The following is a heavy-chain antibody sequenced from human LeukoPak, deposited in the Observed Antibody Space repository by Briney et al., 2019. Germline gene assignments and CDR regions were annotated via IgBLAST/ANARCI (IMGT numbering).Heavy chain of an antibody. D-gene: IGHD3-22*01. CDR2: INPSGGST. V-gene: IGHV1-46*01. Sequence: ASVKVSCKASGYTFTSYHMHWVRQAPGQGLEWMGIINPSGGSTSYAQKFQGRVTMTRDTSTSTVYMELSSLRSEDTAVYYCARESLRYYYDSSGYLTNWGQGTLVTVSS. CDR3: ARESLRYYYDSSGYLTN. J-gene: IGHJ4*02. CDR1: GYTFTSYH.